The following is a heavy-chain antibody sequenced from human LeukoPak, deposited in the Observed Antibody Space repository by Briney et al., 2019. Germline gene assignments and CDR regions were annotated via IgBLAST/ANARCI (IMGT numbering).Heavy chain of an antibody. CDR2: INPSGGST. Sequence: ASVKVSCKASGYTFTSYYMHWVRHAPGQGLEWMGIINPSGGSTSYAQKFQGRVTMTRDTSTSTVYMELSSLRSEDTAVYYCARETGTNPAGNYNWFDPWGQGTLVTVSS. CDR3: ARETGTNPAGNYNWFDP. J-gene: IGHJ5*02. D-gene: IGHD1-1*01. V-gene: IGHV1-46*01. CDR1: GYTFTSYY.